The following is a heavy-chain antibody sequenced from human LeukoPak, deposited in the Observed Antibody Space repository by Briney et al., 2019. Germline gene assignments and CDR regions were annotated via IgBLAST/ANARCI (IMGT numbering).Heavy chain of an antibody. Sequence: ASVRVSCKASGYTFTSYGISWVRRAPGQGLEWMGWIGAYNGNTNYAQKLQGRVTMTTDTSTSTAYMELRSLRSDDTAVYYCARDNNYDFWSGYPYYFDYWGQGTLVTVSS. J-gene: IGHJ4*02. CDR2: IGAYNGNT. D-gene: IGHD3-3*01. CDR1: GYTFTSYG. V-gene: IGHV1-18*01. CDR3: ARDNNYDFWSGYPYYFDY.